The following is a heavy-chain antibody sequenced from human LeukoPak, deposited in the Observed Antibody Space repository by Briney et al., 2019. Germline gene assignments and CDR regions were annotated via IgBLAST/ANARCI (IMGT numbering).Heavy chain of an antibody. Sequence: PSETLSLTCTVSGGSLSSYYWSWIRQPPGKGLEWIGYIYYSGSTNYNPSLKSRVTISVDTSKNQFSLKLSSVTAADTAVYYCARGPDDYGDFIDYWGQGTLVTVSS. V-gene: IGHV4-59*01. CDR2: IYYSGST. D-gene: IGHD4-17*01. CDR1: GGSLSSYY. J-gene: IGHJ4*02. CDR3: ARGPDDYGDFIDY.